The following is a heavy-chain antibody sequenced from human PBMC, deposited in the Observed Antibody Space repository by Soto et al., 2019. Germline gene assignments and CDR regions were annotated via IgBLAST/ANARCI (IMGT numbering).Heavy chain of an antibody. CDR2: IKQDGSEK. J-gene: IGHJ6*03. V-gene: IGHV3-7*04. CDR1: GFTFSSYW. D-gene: IGHD6-13*01. Sequence: GGSLRLSCAASGFTFSSYWMSWVRQAPGKGLEWVANIKQDGSEKYYVDSVKGRFTISRDNAKNSLYLQMNSLRAEDTAVYYWARAYANAGKSIAAMVGFYYYYYYMDVWGKGTTVTVSS. CDR3: ARAYANAGKSIAAMVGFYYYYYYMDV.